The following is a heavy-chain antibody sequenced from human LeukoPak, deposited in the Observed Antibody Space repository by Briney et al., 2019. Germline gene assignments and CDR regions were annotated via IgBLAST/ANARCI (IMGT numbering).Heavy chain of an antibody. CDR2: IIPIFGTA. J-gene: IGHJ4*02. CDR1: GGTFSSYA. D-gene: IGHD1-26*01. Sequence: SVKVSCKASGGTFSSYAISWVRQAPGQGLEWMGGIIPIFGTANYAQKFQGRVTIITDGSTSTAYMELSSLRSEDTAVYYCARAGELGQLGRSGSYLYWGQGTLVTVSS. CDR3: ARAGELGQLGRSGSYLY. V-gene: IGHV1-69*05.